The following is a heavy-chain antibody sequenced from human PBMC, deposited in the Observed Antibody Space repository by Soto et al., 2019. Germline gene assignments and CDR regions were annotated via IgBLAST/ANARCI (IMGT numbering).Heavy chain of an antibody. CDR1: GGSFSGYY. V-gene: IGHV4-34*01. Sequence: SETLSLTCAVYGGSFSGYYWSWIRQPPGKGLEWIGEINHSGSTNYNPSLKSRVTISVDTSKNQFSLKLSSVTAADTAVYDCARRHWNSCDCRMDVWCQGPTVT. J-gene: IGHJ6*02. CDR2: INHSGST. D-gene: IGHD1-7*01. CDR3: ARRHWNSCDCRMDV.